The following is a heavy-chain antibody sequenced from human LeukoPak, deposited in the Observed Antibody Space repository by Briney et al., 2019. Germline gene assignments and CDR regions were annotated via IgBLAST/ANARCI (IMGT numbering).Heavy chain of an antibody. Sequence: SQTLSLTCAISGDSVSSNSAAWNWIRQSPSRGLEWLGRTYYRSKWYNDYAVSVKSRITINPDTSKNQFSLQLNSVTPKDTAVYYCARESYDSSGYYYWYFDLWGRGTLVTVSS. CDR1: GDSVSSNSAA. CDR3: ARESYDSSGYYYWYFDL. V-gene: IGHV6-1*01. J-gene: IGHJ2*01. CDR2: TYYRSKWYN. D-gene: IGHD3-22*01.